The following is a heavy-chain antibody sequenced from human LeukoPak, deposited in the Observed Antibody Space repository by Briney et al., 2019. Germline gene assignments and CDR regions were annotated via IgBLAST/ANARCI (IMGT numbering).Heavy chain of an antibody. Sequence: SETLSLTCTVSGGSISSYYWSWIRQPPGKGLEWIGYIYYSGSTNYNPSLKSRATISVDTSKNQFSLKLSSVTAADTAVYYCAAGQQLAGGYWGQGTLVTVSS. J-gene: IGHJ4*02. CDR1: GGSISSYY. V-gene: IGHV4-59*01. CDR3: AAGQQLAGGY. D-gene: IGHD6-13*01. CDR2: IYYSGST.